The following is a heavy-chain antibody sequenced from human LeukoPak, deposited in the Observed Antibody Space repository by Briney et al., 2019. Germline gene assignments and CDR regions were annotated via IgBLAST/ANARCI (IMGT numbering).Heavy chain of an antibody. D-gene: IGHD2-21*02. CDR1: GFTFSSYA. CDR3: VRDNPRCCGVVSANIDDL. V-gene: IGHV3-48*01. CDR2: ISRDSDIR. J-gene: IGHJ5*02. Sequence: GGSLRLSCAASGFTFSSYAMSWVRQAPGGGLEGISYISRDSDIRYYADSVRGRFHISRDNARNSLYLQMNSLRADDTAMYYCVRDNPRCCGVVSANIDDLWGQGTLVTVSS.